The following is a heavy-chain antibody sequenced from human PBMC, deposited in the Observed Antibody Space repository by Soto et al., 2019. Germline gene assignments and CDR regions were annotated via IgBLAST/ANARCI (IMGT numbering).Heavy chain of an antibody. CDR3: ARDRRSRGRVVVIAGWFDP. J-gene: IGHJ5*02. V-gene: IGHV1-46*01. CDR2: INPSGGST. Sequence: QVQLVQSGAEVKKPGASVKVSCKASGYTFTSYYMHWVRQAPGQGLEWMGIINPSGGSTSYAQKFQGRVTMTRDTSTSTVYMELSSLRSEDTAVYYCARDRRSRGRVVVIAGWFDPWGQGTLVTVSS. CDR1: GYTFTSYY. D-gene: IGHD3-22*01.